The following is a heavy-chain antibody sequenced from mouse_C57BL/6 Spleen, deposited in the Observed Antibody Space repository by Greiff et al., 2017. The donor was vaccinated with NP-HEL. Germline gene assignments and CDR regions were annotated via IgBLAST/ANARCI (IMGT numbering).Heavy chain of an antibody. CDR1: GYSITSGYD. V-gene: IGHV3-1*01. D-gene: IGHD3-3*01. J-gene: IGHJ2*01. CDR3: ARESPGAGSYYFDY. CDR2: ISYSGST. Sequence: EVQLQQSGPGMVKPSQSLSLTCTVTGYSITSGYDWHWIRHFPGNKLEWMGYISYSGSTNYNPSLKSRISITHDTSKNHFFLKLNSVTTEDTATYYCARESPGAGSYYFDYWGQGTTLTVSS.